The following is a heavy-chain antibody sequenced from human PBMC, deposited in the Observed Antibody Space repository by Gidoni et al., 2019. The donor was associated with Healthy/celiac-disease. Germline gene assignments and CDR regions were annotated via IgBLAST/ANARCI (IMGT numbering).Heavy chain of an antibody. CDR2: SYYSGST. CDR3: ASTIFGVVNWFDP. Sequence: QLQLQESGPGLVKPSETLSLTCTVSGGSISSSSYYWGWLRQPPGKGLGWIGSSYYSGSTYYNPSLKSRVTISVDTSKNQFSLKLSSVTAADTAVYYCASTIFGVVNWFDPWGQGTLVTVSS. J-gene: IGHJ5*02. V-gene: IGHV4-39*07. CDR1: GGSISSSSYY. D-gene: IGHD3-3*01.